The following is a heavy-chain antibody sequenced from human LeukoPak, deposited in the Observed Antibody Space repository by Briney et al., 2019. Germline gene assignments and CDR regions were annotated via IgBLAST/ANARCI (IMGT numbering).Heavy chain of an antibody. D-gene: IGHD6-13*01. J-gene: IGHJ4*02. V-gene: IGHV3-64*01. Sequence: GGSLRLSCAASGFTFSTYGMHWVREAPGEGMEYVTGIGPDGGTTYYAKSVKGRFTISRDNSKSMVYLQMGSLTADDMAVYYCARGAQLTDYWGQGTQVTVSS. CDR1: GFTFSTYG. CDR2: IGPDGGTT. CDR3: ARGAQLTDY.